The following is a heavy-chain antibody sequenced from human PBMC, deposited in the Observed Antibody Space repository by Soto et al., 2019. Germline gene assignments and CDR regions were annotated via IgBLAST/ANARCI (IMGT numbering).Heavy chain of an antibody. V-gene: IGHV4-59*01. CDR2: IYYSGRN. D-gene: IGHD1-26*01. J-gene: IGHJ6*02. CDR1: CCSIHNDY. Sequence: PSETLSLTCTLSCCSIHNDYWSWIPPPLGKGLEWIGYIYYSGRNNYNPSLKRRVTISVDTSKNQFSLKLSSVTAADTAVYYCARLGSSYYYYGMDVWGQGTTVTVSS. CDR3: ARLGSSYYYYGMDV.